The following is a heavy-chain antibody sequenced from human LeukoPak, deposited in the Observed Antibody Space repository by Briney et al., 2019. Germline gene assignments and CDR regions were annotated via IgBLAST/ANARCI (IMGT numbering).Heavy chain of an antibody. CDR3: ARGDLDQDS. CDR2: IYYIVST. CDR1: GGSISSYY. V-gene: IGHV4-59*01. J-gene: IGHJ4*02. D-gene: IGHD3-16*01. Sequence: SETLSLTCTVSGGSISSYYWSWIRQPPGKGLEWFGYIYYIVSTNYNPSLKSRVTISVDTSKNQFSLKLSSVTAADTAVYYCARGDLDQDSWGQGTLVTVSS.